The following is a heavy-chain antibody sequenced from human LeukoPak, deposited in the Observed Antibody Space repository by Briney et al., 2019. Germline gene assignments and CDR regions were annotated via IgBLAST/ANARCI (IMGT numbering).Heavy chain of an antibody. CDR3: ARDPRGIAVAGPDSDY. V-gene: IGHV3-21*01. J-gene: IGHJ4*02. CDR2: ISSSSSYI. Sequence: KTGGSLRLSCAASGVTFSSYSMNWVRQAPGKGLEWVSSISSSSSYIYYADSVKGRFTISRDNAKNSLYLQMNGLRAEDTAVYYCARDPRGIAVAGPDSDYWGQGTLVTVSS. D-gene: IGHD6-19*01. CDR1: GVTFSSYS.